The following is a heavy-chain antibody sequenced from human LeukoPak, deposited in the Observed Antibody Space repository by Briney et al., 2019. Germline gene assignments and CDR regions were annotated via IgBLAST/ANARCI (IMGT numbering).Heavy chain of an antibody. CDR2: INPNSGGT. V-gene: IGHV1-2*02. Sequence: ASVKVSCKASGYTFTGYYMHWVRQAPGQGLEWMGWINPNSGGTNYAQKFQGRVTMTRDTSTSTAYMELSRLRSDDTAVYYCARDRRITATKINWFDPWGQGTLVTVSS. J-gene: IGHJ5*02. CDR3: ARDRRITATKINWFDP. D-gene: IGHD1-20*01. CDR1: GYTFTGYY.